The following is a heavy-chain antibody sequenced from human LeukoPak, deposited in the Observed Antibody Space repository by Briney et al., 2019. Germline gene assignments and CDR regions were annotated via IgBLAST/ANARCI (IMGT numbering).Heavy chain of an antibody. CDR1: GFTFSSYA. V-gene: IGHV3-30-3*01. D-gene: IGHD6-13*01. Sequence: PGGSLRLSCAASGFTFSSYAMHWVRQAPGKGLEWVAVISYDGSNKYYADSVKGRFTVSRDNSKNTLYLQMNSLRAEDTAVYYCARDQSPGYSMAPDAFDIWGQGTMVTVSS. J-gene: IGHJ3*02. CDR3: ARDQSPGYSMAPDAFDI. CDR2: ISYDGSNK.